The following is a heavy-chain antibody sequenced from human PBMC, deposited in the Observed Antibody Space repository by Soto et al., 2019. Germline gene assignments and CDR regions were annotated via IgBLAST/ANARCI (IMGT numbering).Heavy chain of an antibody. V-gene: IGHV1-58*02. D-gene: IGHD1-26*01. CDR1: GFTFTNSS. J-gene: IGHJ4*02. CDR2: IVVGIGHT. CDR3: AAVQGGGATFHF. Sequence: QMQLAQSGPEVKKPGTSVKVSCKASGFTFTNSSIQWVRQARGQRLEWIGWIVVGIGHTNYAQKFQERLTITRDMSTSTAYMELSSLRLEDTAVYYCAAVQGGGATFHFWGQATLVTVSS.